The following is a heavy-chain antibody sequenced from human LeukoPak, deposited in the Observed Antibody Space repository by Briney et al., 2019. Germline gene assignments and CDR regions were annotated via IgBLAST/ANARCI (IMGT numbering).Heavy chain of an antibody. CDR1: GFSFASYW. CDR2: IYPGDSDS. Sequence: GESLKISCQGFGFSFASYWIGWVRQTPGKGLEWMGIIYPGDSDSRYSPSFQGQVIFSADKSIDTAYLQWNSLKASDSGMYYCTRRGYSSSWAPDYWGQGTLVTVSS. CDR3: TRRGYSSSWAPDY. V-gene: IGHV5-51*01. D-gene: IGHD6-13*01. J-gene: IGHJ4*02.